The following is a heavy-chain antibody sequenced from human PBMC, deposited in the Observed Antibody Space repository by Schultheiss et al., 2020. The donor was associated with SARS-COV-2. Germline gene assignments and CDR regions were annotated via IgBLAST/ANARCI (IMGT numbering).Heavy chain of an antibody. Sequence: SETLSLTCTVSGGSISSYYWSWIRQPPGKGLEWIGSIYYSGSTYYNPSLKSRVTISVDTSKNQFSLKLSSVTAADTAVYYCARDVNVRRCSGGSCYLYGMDVWGQGTTVTVSS. CDR1: GGSISSYY. CDR3: ARDVNVRRCSGGSCYLYGMDV. V-gene: IGHV4-59*12. CDR2: IYYSGST. D-gene: IGHD2-15*01. J-gene: IGHJ6*02.